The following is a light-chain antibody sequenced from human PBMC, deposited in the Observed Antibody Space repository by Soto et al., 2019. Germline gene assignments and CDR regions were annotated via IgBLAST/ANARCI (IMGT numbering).Light chain of an antibody. CDR2: EVS. J-gene: IGLJ1*01. Sequence: QFARSQPPSASWSPGQSVTISCTGTSSDVGGYNYVSWYQQHPGKAPKVIIYEVSKRPSGVPDRFSGSKSGSTASLTVSGLKAEDEADSYCSSYAVTNIFVFGTGTKV. CDR3: SSYAVTNIFV. V-gene: IGLV2-8*01. CDR1: SSDVGGYNY.